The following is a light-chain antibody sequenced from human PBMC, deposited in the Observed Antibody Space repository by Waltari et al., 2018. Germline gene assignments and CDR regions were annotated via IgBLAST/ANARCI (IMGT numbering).Light chain of an antibody. CDR3: QQLKSFPYT. CDR1: QGISSY. Sequence: DIQLTQSPSFLSASVGDIVTITCRASQGISSYLAWYQQKPGKAPQILVYDASALQSGVPSRFSGSGSGTEFTLTISSLQPEDFATYYCQQLKSFPYTFGQGTKLEIK. CDR2: DAS. V-gene: IGKV1-9*01. J-gene: IGKJ2*01.